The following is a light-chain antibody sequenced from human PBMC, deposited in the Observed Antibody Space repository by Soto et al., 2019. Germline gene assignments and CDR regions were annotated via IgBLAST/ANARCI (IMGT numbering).Light chain of an antibody. CDR2: GAS. CDR3: QQYRPT. CDR1: QSVSSNY. V-gene: IGKV3-20*01. J-gene: IGKJ1*01. Sequence: EIVLTQSPGTLSLSPGERATLSCRASQSVSSNYLAWYQKKPGQAPRLLIYGASSRATGIPDRFSGSGSGTDFTLTISRREPEDFAVYYCQQYRPTLGPGTKVDIK.